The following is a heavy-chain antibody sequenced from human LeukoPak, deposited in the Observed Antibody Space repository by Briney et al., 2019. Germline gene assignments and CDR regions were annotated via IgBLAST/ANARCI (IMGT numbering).Heavy chain of an antibody. Sequence: PSETLSLTCTVSGGSISSYYWSWIRQPPGKGLEWIGYIYYSGSTNYNPSLKSRVTISVDTSKNQFSLKLSSVTAADTAVYYCARHSRSDKSSLSWADYWGQGTLVTVSS. V-gene: IGHV4-59*08. J-gene: IGHJ4*02. CDR3: ARHSRSDKSSLSWADY. CDR2: IYYSGST. CDR1: GGSISSYY. D-gene: IGHD1-26*01.